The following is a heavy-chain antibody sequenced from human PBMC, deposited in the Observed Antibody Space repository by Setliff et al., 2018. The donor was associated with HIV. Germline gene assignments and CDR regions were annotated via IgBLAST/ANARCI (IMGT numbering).Heavy chain of an antibody. CDR3: ARGGYSYGFGRPRAHFQS. CDR1: GGSFIGYS. J-gene: IGHJ1*01. D-gene: IGHD5-18*01. Sequence: SETLSLTCAVYGGSFIGYSWTWIRQPPGKGLEWIGGINHSGSTNYNPSLKSRVTISVDTSKSQFSLRLNSVTATDTAVFYCARGGYSYGFGRPRAHFQSWGQGTQVTVSS. V-gene: IGHV4-34*01. CDR2: INHSGST.